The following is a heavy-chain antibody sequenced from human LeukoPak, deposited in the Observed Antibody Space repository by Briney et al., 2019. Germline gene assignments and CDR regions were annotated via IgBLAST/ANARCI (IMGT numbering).Heavy chain of an antibody. D-gene: IGHD1-26*01. CDR1: GFTVSDNN. CDR2: ISGGGGNT. V-gene: IGHV3-23*01. J-gene: IGHJ3*02. CDR3: GKNRYSGSLSPFDI. Sequence: GGSLRLSCAASGFTVSDNNMSWVRQAPGKGLEWVSAISGGGGNTYYADSVKGRFTISRDNSKNTLYLQMNSLRAEDTAVYYCGKNRYSGSLSPFDIWGQGTMVTVSS.